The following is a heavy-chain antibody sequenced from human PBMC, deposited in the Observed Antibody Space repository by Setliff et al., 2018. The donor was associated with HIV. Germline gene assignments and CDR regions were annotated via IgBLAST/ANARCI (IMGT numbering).Heavy chain of an antibody. D-gene: IGHD3-22*01. CDR1: GGSLSGHF. V-gene: IGHV4-34*01. CDR3: ARLTTTYYYDSSAYYHPV. CDR2: INRSGST. Sequence: PSETLSLTCAVYGGSLSGHFWSWIRQPPGKGLEWIGEINRSGSTNYNSSLKSRVTMSVDTSKRQFSLKLASVTAADTAVFYCARLTTTYYYDSSAYYHPVWGQGTLVTVSS. J-gene: IGHJ4*02.